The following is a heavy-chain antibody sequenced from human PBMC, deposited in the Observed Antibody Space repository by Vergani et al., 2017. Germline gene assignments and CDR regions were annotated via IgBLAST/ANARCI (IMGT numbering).Heavy chain of an antibody. CDR1: GGSISSGGYS. J-gene: IGHJ4*02. CDR3: ARVPMYSSGWYVGVY. D-gene: IGHD6-19*01. CDR2: IYHSGST. Sequence: QLQLQESGSGLVKPSQTLSLTCAVSGGSISSGGYSWSWIRQPPGKGLEWIGYIYHSGSTYYNPSLKSRVTISVDTSKNQFSLKLSSVTAADTAVYYCARVPMYSSGWYVGVYWGQGTLVTVSS. V-gene: IGHV4-30-2*01.